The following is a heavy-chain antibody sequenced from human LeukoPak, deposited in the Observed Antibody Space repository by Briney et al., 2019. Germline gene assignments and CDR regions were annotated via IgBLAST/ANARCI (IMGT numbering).Heavy chain of an antibody. V-gene: IGHV4-34*01. J-gene: IGHJ4*02. CDR1: GGSFSGYY. CDR2: INHSGST. CDR3: ARVPRIAAAGTAGYFDY. Sequence: SETLSLTCAVYGGSFSGYYWSWIRQPPGKGLEWIGEINHSGSTNYNPSLKSRVTISVDTSKNQFSLKLSSVTAADTAVYYCARVPRIAAAGTAGYFDYWGQGTLVTVSS. D-gene: IGHD6-13*01.